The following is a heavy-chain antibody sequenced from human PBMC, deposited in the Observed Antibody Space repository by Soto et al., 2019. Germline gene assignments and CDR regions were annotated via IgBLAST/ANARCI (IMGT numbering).Heavy chain of an antibody. Sequence: PSETLSLTCTVSGASISSSSFYWAWIHQPPGKGLEWIVCVYYSGSTFYNPSLKSRVTITMDTSKNQFSLKLTSVTAAVTGVFYCARELDYAAYPKGGGDYYYGMDVWGRGTTVTVSS. D-gene: IGHD4-17*01. J-gene: IGHJ6*02. CDR1: GASISSSSFY. CDR3: ARELDYAAYPKGGGDYYYGMDV. V-gene: IGHV4-39*02. CDR2: VYYSGST.